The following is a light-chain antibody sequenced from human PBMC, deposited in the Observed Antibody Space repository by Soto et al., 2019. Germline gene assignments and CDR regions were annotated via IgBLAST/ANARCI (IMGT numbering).Light chain of an antibody. V-gene: IGLV2-14*01. J-gene: IGLJ2*01. CDR2: DVI. CDR3: SSYARSSPVV. Sequence: QSVLTQPASVSGSPGQSITISCTGTSSDVGGYNYVSWYQQHPGKAPKLMIYDVINRPSGVSNRFSGSKSGNTASLTISGLQAEDEADYYCSSYARSSPVVFGGGTKLTVL. CDR1: SSDVGGYNY.